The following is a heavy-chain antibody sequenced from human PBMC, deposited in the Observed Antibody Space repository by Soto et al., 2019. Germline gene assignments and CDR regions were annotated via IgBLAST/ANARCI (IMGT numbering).Heavy chain of an antibody. CDR2: LNTYGNT. CDR3: GRESGETWDYEAS. V-gene: IGHV4-4*07. CDR1: GGSISSYR. D-gene: IGHD1-7*01. Sequence: QVQLQESGPGLVRPSETLSLTCTVSGGSISSYRWSWIRQPAGKGLEWIGRLNTYGNTQYNPYLKSRVTVSVDTSRNQFFLTLRSVTAADSAVYHCGRESGETWDYEASWGQGTPVTVSS. J-gene: IGHJ5*02.